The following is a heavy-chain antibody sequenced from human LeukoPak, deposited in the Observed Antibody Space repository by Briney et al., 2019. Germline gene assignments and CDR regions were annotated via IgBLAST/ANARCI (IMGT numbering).Heavy chain of an antibody. CDR1: GFTFSSYS. Sequence: GGSLRLSCAASGFTFSSYSMNWVRQAPGKGLEWVSYISSSSSTIYYADSVKGRFTISRDNAKNSLYLQMNSLRAEDTAVYYCARAGGGYRGGGDYWGQGTLVTVSS. CDR2: ISSSSSTI. D-gene: IGHD2-21*01. V-gene: IGHV3-48*04. CDR3: ARAGGGYRGGGDY. J-gene: IGHJ4*02.